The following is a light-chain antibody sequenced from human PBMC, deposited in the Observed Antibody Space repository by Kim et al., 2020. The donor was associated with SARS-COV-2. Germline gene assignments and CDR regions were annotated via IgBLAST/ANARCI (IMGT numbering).Light chain of an antibody. J-gene: IGKJ4*01. V-gene: IGKV1-5*03. CDR2: KAS. CDR3: QQYNSYPALT. CDR1: QSISSW. Sequence: SVGDRVTITGRASQSISSWLAWYQQKPGKAPKLLIYKASSLESGVPSRFSGSGSGTEFTLTISSLQPDDFATYYCQQYNSYPALTFGGGTKVDIK.